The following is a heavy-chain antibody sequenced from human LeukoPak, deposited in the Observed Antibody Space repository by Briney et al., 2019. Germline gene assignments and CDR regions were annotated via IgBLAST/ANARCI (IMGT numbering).Heavy chain of an antibody. D-gene: IGHD3-22*01. CDR2: IYPGDSKT. J-gene: IGHJ4*02. CDR1: GYSFSSYW. CDR3: ARPPYYYDRSY. Sequence: PGESLKISCKGSGYSFSSYWIGWVRQMPGKGLECMGFIYPGDSKTRYSPSFQGQVTISADKSINTAYLQWSSLKASGSAMYYCARPPYYYDRSYWGQGTLVTVSS. V-gene: IGHV5-51*01.